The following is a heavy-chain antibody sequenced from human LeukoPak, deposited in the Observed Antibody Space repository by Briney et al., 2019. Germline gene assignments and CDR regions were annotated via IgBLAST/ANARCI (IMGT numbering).Heavy chain of an antibody. V-gene: IGHV3-74*01. CDR1: GFTFSKYW. CDR2: INSDGSIT. CDR3: ARDGRYCSGGSCYSGFDY. D-gene: IGHD2-15*01. Sequence: GGSLRLSCAASGFTFSKYWMHWVRQAPGRGLVWVTGINSDGSITTYADSVRGRFTISRDDAKNTLFLQMNSLRAEDTAVYYCARDGRYCSGGSCYSGFDYWGQGTLVTVSS. J-gene: IGHJ4*02.